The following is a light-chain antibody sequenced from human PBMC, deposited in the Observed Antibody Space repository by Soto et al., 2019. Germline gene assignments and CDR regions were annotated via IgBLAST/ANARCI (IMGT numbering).Light chain of an antibody. CDR2: KVS. Sequence: DIQMTQSHSTLSGSVGDRVTITCRASQPISSWLAWYQQKPGKAPKLLIYKVSTLKSGVPSRFSGSGSVTEFTLTLSSLQPDDFATYYCQHYNSYSEAFGQGTKVELK. J-gene: IGKJ1*01. CDR3: QHYNSYSEA. V-gene: IGKV1-5*03. CDR1: QPISSW.